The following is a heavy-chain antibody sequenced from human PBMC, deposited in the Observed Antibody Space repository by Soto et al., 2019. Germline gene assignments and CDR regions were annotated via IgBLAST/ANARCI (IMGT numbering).Heavy chain of an antibody. J-gene: IGHJ6*02. CDR2: IYYSGST. Sequence: QVQLQESGPGLVKPSETLSLTCTVSGGSISSYYWSWIRQPPGKGLEWIGYIYYSGSTNYNPSLKSRVTISVXXSXNXXSLKLSSVTAADTAVYYCAGVDTAMVTGYYYGMDVWGQGTTVTVSS. D-gene: IGHD5-18*01. V-gene: IGHV4-59*01. CDR1: GGSISSYY. CDR3: AGVDTAMVTGYYYGMDV.